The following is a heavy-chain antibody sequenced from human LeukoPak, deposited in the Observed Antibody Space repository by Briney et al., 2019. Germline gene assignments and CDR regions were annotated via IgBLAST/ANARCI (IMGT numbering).Heavy chain of an antibody. V-gene: IGHV4-38-2*02. D-gene: IGHD3-10*01. CDR3: ARGPDYYGSGSRRSLYYMDV. J-gene: IGHJ6*03. CDR1: GYSISSDYD. CDR2: INLSGTT. Sequence: PSETLSLTCTVSGYSISSDYDWGCIRQAPGKGLEWIGTINLSGTTYYSPSLNGRVTISLDTSKNQFSLKLSSVTAADTAVYYCARGPDYYGSGSRRSLYYMDVWGKGTTVTISS.